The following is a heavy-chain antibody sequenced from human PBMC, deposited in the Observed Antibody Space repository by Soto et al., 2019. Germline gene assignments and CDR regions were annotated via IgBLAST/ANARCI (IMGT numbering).Heavy chain of an antibody. CDR1: GCSISSYY. Sequence: SETLSLTCTVSGCSISSYYWRWIRQPPGKGLEWIGYIYYSGSTNYNPSLKSRVTISVDTSKNQFSLKLSSVTAADTAVYYCARGWGYKDYWGQGTLVTVSS. V-gene: IGHV4-59*01. D-gene: IGHD5-12*01. J-gene: IGHJ4*02. CDR2: IYYSGST. CDR3: ARGWGYKDY.